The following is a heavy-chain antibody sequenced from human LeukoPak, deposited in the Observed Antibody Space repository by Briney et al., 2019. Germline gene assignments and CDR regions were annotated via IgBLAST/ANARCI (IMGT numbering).Heavy chain of an antibody. CDR3: TRDRCTHGVCHNFAD. CDR2: ISWDGGST. CDR1: GFTFDDYT. Sequence: GGSLRLSCAASGFTFDDYTMHWVRQAPGKGLEWVSLISWDGGSTYYADSVKGRFTISRDNSKNTVSLQMDSLRADDTAVYYCTRDRCTHGVCHNFADWGPGHLVIVSS. J-gene: IGHJ4*02. D-gene: IGHD2-8*01. V-gene: IGHV3-43*01.